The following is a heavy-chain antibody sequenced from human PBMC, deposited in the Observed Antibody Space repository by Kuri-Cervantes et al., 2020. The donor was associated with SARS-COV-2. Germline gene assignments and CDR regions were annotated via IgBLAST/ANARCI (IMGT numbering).Heavy chain of an antibody. J-gene: IGHJ4*02. Sequence: SETLSLTCAASGYSISSGYYWGCIRQPPGKGLEWIGSIYHSGSTYYNPSLKSRVTLSVDTSKNHFSLRLSSLTAADAAVYYCATLPGRGDYYTSGTVSDNWGQGTLVTVSS. D-gene: IGHD3-10*01. CDR3: ATLPGRGDYYTSGTVSDN. V-gene: IGHV4-38-2*01. CDR2: IYHSGST. CDR1: GYSISSGYY.